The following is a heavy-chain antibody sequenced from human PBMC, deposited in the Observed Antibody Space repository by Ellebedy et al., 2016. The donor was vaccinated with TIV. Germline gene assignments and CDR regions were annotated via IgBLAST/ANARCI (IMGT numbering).Heavy chain of an antibody. CDR2: IKQDGSEK. V-gene: IGHV3-7*01. D-gene: IGHD1-26*01. Sequence: GESLKISXASPGFTFSSYALSWVRQAPGKGLEWVANIKQDGSEKYYVDPVRGRFTISRDNARKSLFLQMDSLRAEDTAKYYCVTDLGYYTFDYWGRGTLVIVSS. CDR3: VTDLGYYTFDY. J-gene: IGHJ4*02. CDR1: GFTFSSYA.